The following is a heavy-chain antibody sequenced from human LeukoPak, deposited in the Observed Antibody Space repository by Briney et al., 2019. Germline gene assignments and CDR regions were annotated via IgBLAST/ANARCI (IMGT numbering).Heavy chain of an antibody. D-gene: IGHD2-15*01. CDR3: AKDFSPIQVVVAATVDY. CDR1: GFTFSSYA. Sequence: PGGSLRLSCAASGFTFSSYAMSWVRQAPGKGLEWVSAISGSGGSTYYADSVKGRFTISRDNFKNTLYLQMNSLRAEDTAVYYCAKDFSPIQVVVAATVDYWGQGTLVTVSS. J-gene: IGHJ4*02. CDR2: ISGSGGST. V-gene: IGHV3-23*01.